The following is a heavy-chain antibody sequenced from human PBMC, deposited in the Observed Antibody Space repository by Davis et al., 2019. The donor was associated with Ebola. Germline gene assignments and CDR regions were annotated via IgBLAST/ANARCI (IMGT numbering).Heavy chain of an antibody. D-gene: IGHD6-19*01. J-gene: IGHJ3*01. CDR3: AKDTSNVWFDV. CDR2: ISYDGSNK. V-gene: IGHV3-30*18. CDR1: GFTFSSDG. Sequence: GESLKISCAASGFTFSSDGMHWVRQAPGKGLEWVAVISYDGSNKYYADSVKGRFTISRDNSKNTLYLQMNSLRAEDTAVYYCAKDTSNVWFDVWGQGTMVTVSS.